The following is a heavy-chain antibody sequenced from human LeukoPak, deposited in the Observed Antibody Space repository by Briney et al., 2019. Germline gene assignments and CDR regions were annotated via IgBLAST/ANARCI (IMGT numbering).Heavy chain of an antibody. CDR2: IIPIFGTT. V-gene: IGHV1-69*13. CDR1: GGTFSSYA. CDR3: ARGWQLGGDLGDAFDI. J-gene: IGHJ3*02. D-gene: IGHD2-21*01. Sequence: SVKVSCKASGGTFSSYAFSWVRQAPGQGLEWMGGIIPIFGTTNYAQKFQGRVTITADESTSTAYMELSSLRSEDTAVYYCARGWQLGGDLGDAFDIWGQGTMVTVSS.